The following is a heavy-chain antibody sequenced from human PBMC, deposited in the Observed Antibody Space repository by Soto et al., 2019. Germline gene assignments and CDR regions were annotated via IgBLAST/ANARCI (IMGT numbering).Heavy chain of an antibody. Sequence: GGSLRLSCAASGFTVSSNYMSWVRQAPGKGLEWVSVIYSGGSTYYADSVKGRFTVSRDNSKNTLYLQMNSLRAEDTPVYYCARDAYGDYSYYYYYMDVWGKGTTVTVSS. CDR2: IYSGGST. D-gene: IGHD4-17*01. CDR1: GFTVSSNY. V-gene: IGHV3-66*01. CDR3: ARDAYGDYSYYYYYMDV. J-gene: IGHJ6*03.